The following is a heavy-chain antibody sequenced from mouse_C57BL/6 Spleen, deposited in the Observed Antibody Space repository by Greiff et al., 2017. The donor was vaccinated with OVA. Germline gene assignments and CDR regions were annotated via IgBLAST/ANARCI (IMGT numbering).Heavy chain of an antibody. CDR3: ARDYEYDGAMDY. CDR1: GYTFTSYW. Sequence: QVQLQQPGAELVKPGASVKMSCKASGYTFTSYWITWVKQRPGQGLEWIGDIYPGSGSTNYNEKFKSKATLTVDTSSSTAYMQLSSLTSEDSAVYDGARDYEYDGAMDYWGQGTSVTVSS. J-gene: IGHJ4*01. V-gene: IGHV1-55*01. D-gene: IGHD2-4*01. CDR2: IYPGSGST.